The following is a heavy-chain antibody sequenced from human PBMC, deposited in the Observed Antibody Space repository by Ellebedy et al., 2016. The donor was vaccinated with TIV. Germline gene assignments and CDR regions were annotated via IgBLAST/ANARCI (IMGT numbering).Heavy chain of an antibody. Sequence: GGSLRLSCAASGFTVSSNYMSWVRQAPGKGLEWVSVIYSGGSTYYADSVKGRFTISRHNSKNTLYLQMNSLRAEDTAVYYCARDLRFTKDAFDIWGQGTMVTVSS. CDR2: IYSGGST. CDR1: GFTVSSNY. D-gene: IGHD2-2*01. V-gene: IGHV3-53*04. J-gene: IGHJ3*02. CDR3: ARDLRFTKDAFDI.